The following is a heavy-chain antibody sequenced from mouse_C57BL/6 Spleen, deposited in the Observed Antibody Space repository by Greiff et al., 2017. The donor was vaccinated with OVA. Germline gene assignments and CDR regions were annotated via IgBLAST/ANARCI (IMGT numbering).Heavy chain of an antibody. CDR3: AREDYYGSSLGYFDV. CDR2: IDPEDGET. D-gene: IGHD1-1*01. J-gene: IGHJ1*03. V-gene: IGHV14-2*01. CDR1: GFNIKDYY. Sequence: EVQLQESGAELVKPGASVKLSCTASGFNIKDYYMHWVKQRTEQGLEWIGRIDPEDGETKYAPKFQGKGTITADTSSNTAYLQLSSLTSDDTAVYYCAREDYYGSSLGYFDVWGTGTTVTVSS.